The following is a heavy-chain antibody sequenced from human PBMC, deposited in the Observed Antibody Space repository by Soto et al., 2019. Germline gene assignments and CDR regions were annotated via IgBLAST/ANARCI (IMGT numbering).Heavy chain of an antibody. CDR2: ISYDGSQE. V-gene: IGHV3-30*18. D-gene: IGHD6-19*01. Sequence: VQLVESGGGVVQPGRSLILSCAASGFSLSNCGLHWVRQAPGKGLEWVAMISYDGSQEHFIDSGKGRFTISRDNSKNTLYLQMNRLRPEDTAVYYCAKDLYSSGWYNYFDPWGQGTRVTVSS. CDR1: GFSLSNCG. CDR3: AKDLYSSGWYNYFDP. J-gene: IGHJ5*02.